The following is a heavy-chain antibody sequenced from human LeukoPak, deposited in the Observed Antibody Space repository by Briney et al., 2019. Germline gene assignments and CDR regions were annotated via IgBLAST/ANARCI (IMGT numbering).Heavy chain of an antibody. CDR1: GYTFTGYY. CDR2: INPNSGGT. J-gene: IGHJ4*02. D-gene: IGHD1-1*01. V-gene: IGHV1-2*02. CDR3: ARDYPPPVHWLEPGRFDY. Sequence: ASVKVSCKPSGYTFTGYYMHWVRQAPGQGVEWMGWINPNSGGTNYAQKFQGRVTMTRDTSISTAYMEPSRLRSDDTAVYYCARDYPPPVHWLEPGRFDYWGQGTLVTVSS.